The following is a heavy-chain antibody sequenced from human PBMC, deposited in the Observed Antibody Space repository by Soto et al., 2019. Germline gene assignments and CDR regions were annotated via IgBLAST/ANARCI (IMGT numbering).Heavy chain of an antibody. Sequence: SLRLSCAASGFTFSSYGMHWVRQAPGKGLEWVAVISYDGSNKYYADSVKGRFTISRDNSKNTLYLQMNSLRAEDTAVYYCARAAGLDYWGQGTLVTLPS. CDR3: ARAAGLDY. D-gene: IGHD6-13*01. J-gene: IGHJ4*02. V-gene: IGHV3-30*03. CDR2: ISYDGSNK. CDR1: GFTFSSYG.